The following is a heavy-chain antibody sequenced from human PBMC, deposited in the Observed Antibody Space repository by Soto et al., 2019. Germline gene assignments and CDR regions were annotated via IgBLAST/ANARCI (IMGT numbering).Heavy chain of an antibody. D-gene: IGHD6-6*01. CDR2: MNSDGSTT. J-gene: IGHJ4*02. CDR1: GFTFSSYW. CDR3: TSEYSRSYYFDY. V-gene: IGHV3-74*01. Sequence: PGGSLRLSCAASGFTFSSYWMHWVRQAPGKGLVWVSRMNSDGSTTNYADSVKGRFTVSRDNSRDTLYLQMNSLRAEDTAVYFCTSEYSRSYYFDYWGQGTLVTVSS.